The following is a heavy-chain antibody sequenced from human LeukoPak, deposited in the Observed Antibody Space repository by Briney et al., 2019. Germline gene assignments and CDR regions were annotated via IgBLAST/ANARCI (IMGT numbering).Heavy chain of an antibody. D-gene: IGHD6-13*01. CDR3: ARDQQQRGAFDI. V-gene: IGHV3-21*01. J-gene: IGHJ3*02. CDR2: ISSSSSYI. Sequence: PGGSLRLSCAASGFTFSSYEMNWVRQAPGKGLEWVSSISSSSSYIYYADSVKGRFTISRDNAKNSLYLQMNSLRAEDTAVYYCARDQQQRGAFDIWGQGTMVTVSS. CDR1: GFTFSSYE.